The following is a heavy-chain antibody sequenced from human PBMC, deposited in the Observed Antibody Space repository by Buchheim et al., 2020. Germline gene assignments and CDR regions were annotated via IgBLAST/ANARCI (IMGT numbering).Heavy chain of an antibody. CDR3: ARGSGGYYSWFDP. D-gene: IGHD3-22*01. CDR2: INGDESST. J-gene: IGHJ5*02. Sequence: EVQLVESGGDLVQPGGSLRLSCAASGFTFSRYWMHWVRQAPGKGLVWVSRINGDESSTSYADSVKGRFTISRDNAKNTLYLQMNSLRAEDTALYYCARGSGGYYSWFDPWGQGTL. V-gene: IGHV3-74*01. CDR1: GFTFSRYW.